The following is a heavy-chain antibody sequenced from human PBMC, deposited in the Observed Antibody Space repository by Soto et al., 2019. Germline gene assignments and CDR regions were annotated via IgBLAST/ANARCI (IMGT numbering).Heavy chain of an antibody. V-gene: IGHV1-8*01. Sequence: QMQLVQSGAEVKRPGASVRVSCKSSGYTFTDYDINWVRQATGQGLEWIGWMNPNSGETGYAQKFQGRVTMTRSASLSTAYLELSSLRSEDTAVYYCARVAVAARPRWYNWFDPWGQGTLVTVSS. D-gene: IGHD2-15*01. CDR2: MNPNSGET. J-gene: IGHJ5*02. CDR1: GYTFTDYD. CDR3: ARVAVAARPRWYNWFDP.